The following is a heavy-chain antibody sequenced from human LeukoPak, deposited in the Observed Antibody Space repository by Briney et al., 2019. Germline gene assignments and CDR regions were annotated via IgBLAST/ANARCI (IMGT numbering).Heavy chain of an antibody. V-gene: IGHV3-30*02. CDR1: GFTFSSYG. CDR2: IRYDGSNK. Sequence: GGSLRLSCAASGFTFSSYGMHWVRQAPGKGLEWVAFIRYDGSNKYYADSVKGRFTISRDNSKNTLYLQMNSLRAEDTAVYYCARHSSVGGYYGSGLYNWFDPWGQGTLVTVSS. D-gene: IGHD3-10*01. J-gene: IGHJ5*02. CDR3: ARHSSVGGYYGSGLYNWFDP.